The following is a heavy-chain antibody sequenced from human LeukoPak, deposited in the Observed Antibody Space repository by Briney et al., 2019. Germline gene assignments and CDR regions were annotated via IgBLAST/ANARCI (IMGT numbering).Heavy chain of an antibody. CDR3: AGDRWRGAPDYFDC. D-gene: IGHD1-26*01. CDR2: VSKDTVTK. Sequence: GGSLRLSCAASGFSLTHDAIHWVRQAPGKGLEWVAVVSKDTVTKFYRDSVKGRFTVSTDSSKNTVYLQMTGLRSEDTAVYYCAGDRWRGAPDYFDCWGQRTLVTVSS. CDR1: GFSLTHDA. J-gene: IGHJ4*02. V-gene: IGHV3-30*03.